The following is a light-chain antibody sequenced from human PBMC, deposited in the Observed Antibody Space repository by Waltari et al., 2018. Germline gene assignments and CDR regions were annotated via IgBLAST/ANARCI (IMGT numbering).Light chain of an antibody. CDR2: WAS. CDR1: PSVLFTPTNKNY. J-gene: IGKJ1*01. V-gene: IGKV4-1*01. CDR3: QQYQSFPWT. Sequence: DIVMTQSPDSLAVSLGERATIHCKSRPSVLFTPTNKNYLAWYQQKPRQPPKLLIYWASTRESGVPDRFSGSVSGTDFTLTISSLQAEDVAVYYCQQYQSFPWTFGQGTKVEIK.